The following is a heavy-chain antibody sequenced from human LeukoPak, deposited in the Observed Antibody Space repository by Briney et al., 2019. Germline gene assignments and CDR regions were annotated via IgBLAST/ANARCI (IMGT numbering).Heavy chain of an antibody. CDR3: ARGEPIFDY. Sequence: EASVTVSCKPSGGTFSSYAISGVRQAPGQGLEWMGWISAYNGNTNYAQKLQGRVTMTTDTSTSTAYMELRSLRSDDTAVYYCARGEPIFDYWGQGTLVTVSS. D-gene: IGHD1-26*01. CDR1: GGTFSSYA. CDR2: ISAYNGNT. J-gene: IGHJ4*02. V-gene: IGHV1-18*01.